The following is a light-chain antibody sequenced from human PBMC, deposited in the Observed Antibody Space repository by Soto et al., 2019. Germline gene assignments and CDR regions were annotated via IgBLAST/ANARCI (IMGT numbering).Light chain of an antibody. Sequence: EIVLTQSPGTLSFSPGQRATLSCRATQSVSSGYLAWYQKKPGQAPRLLIYAASNRPNGIPDRFSGSGSGTDFTLTISGLEPEDFAVYYCYQYGSSPYTFGQGTKLEIK. CDR3: YQYGSSPYT. CDR2: AAS. V-gene: IGKV3-20*01. CDR1: QSVSSGY. J-gene: IGKJ2*01.